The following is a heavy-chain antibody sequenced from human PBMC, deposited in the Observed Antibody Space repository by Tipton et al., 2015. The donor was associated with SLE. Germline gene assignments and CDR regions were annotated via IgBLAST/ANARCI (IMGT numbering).Heavy chain of an antibody. V-gene: IGHV3-30*04. Sequence: SLRLSCAASGFTFSSYAMHWVRQAPGKGLESVAIISHDGRNKYYADSLKGRFTISRDNSKNTLYLQMNSLRAEDTAVYYCAREYCSSTSCYGYYYMYVWGKVTTVTVSS. J-gene: IGHJ6*03. D-gene: IGHD2-2*01. CDR3: AREYCSSTSCYGYYYMYV. CDR1: GFTFSSYA. CDR2: ISHDGRNK.